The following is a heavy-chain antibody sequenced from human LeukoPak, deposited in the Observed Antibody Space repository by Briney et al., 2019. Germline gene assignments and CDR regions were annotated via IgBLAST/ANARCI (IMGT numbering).Heavy chain of an antibody. CDR3: ARGGFSIDY. Sequence: HPGGSLRLSCAASGFTFISYWMHWVRQDPGKGLVWVSRINSDGRSTDYADSVKGRFTISRDNAKNSLYLQMNSLRADDTSVYYCARGGFSIDYWGQGTLVTVSS. J-gene: IGHJ4*02. D-gene: IGHD2-2*01. V-gene: IGHV3-74*01. CDR2: INSDGRST. CDR1: GFTFISYW.